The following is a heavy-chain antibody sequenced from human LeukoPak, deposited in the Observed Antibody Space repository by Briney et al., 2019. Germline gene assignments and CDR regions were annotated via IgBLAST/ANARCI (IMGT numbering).Heavy chain of an antibody. D-gene: IGHD3-16*01. V-gene: IGHV6-1*01. CDR3: AREGSDGYLFDY. J-gene: IGHJ4*02. CDR1: GDSVSSNSAT. Sequence: SQTLSLTCAISGDSVSSNSATWDWIRQSPSRGLEWLGRTYYRSKWYNDYAVCVKSRVTINPGASRNQFSLQLSSVTPEDTAVYYCAREGSDGYLFDYWGQGSLVIVSS. CDR2: TYYRSKWYN.